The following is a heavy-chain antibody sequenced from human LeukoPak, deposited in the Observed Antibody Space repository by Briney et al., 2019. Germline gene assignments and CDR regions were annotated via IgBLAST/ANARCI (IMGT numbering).Heavy chain of an antibody. CDR3: ARDLGDYVPTGWFDP. J-gene: IGHJ5*02. Sequence: GASVKVSCKASGYTFTSYGISWVRQAPGQGLEWMGWISAYNGNTNYAQKLQGRVTMTTDTSTSTAYMELRSLRSDDTAVYYCARDLGDYVPTGWFDPWGQGTLVTVSS. D-gene: IGHD4-17*01. V-gene: IGHV1-18*01. CDR1: GYTFTSYG. CDR2: ISAYNGNT.